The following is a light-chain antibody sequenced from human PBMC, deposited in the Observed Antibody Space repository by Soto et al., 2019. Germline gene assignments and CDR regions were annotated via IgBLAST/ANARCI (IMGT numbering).Light chain of an antibody. CDR3: QQANSFSWT. CDR2: AAS. J-gene: IGKJ1*01. Sequence: DVQMTQSPSSVSASVGDTVTITCRASQGISSWLGWYQQKPGKAPKLLIYAASRLQIGVPPRFSGSESGTDFTLSISSLQPEDSATYYCQQANSFSWTFGQGTKVEIQ. CDR1: QGISSW. V-gene: IGKV1-12*01.